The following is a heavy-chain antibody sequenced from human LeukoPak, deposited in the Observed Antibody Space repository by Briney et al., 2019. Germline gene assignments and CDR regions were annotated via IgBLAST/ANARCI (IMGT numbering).Heavy chain of an antibody. V-gene: IGHV4-39*01. Sequence: PSETLSLTCTVSGDSIRSNNYYWGWIRQPPGKGLEWIGSIYDTGSTFYNPSLKSLVIISVDTSKNQFSLKLSSVTAADTAVYYCQSRFLEWLLDYWGQGTLVTVSS. D-gene: IGHD3-3*01. CDR3: QSRFLEWLLDY. CDR1: GDSIRSNNYY. J-gene: IGHJ4*02. CDR2: IYDTGST.